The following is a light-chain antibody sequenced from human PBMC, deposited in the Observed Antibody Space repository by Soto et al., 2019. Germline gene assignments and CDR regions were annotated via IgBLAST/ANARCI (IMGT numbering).Light chain of an antibody. CDR1: QAISYY. V-gene: IGKV1-39*01. J-gene: IGKJ5*01. CDR2: GAS. CDR3: QQSFTPPIT. Sequence: DIQMTQSPSSLSASVGDRVTITCRASQAISYYLNWYQHKPGEPPKLLIFGASSLQSGVPSRFSGRGSETDFTLIINRLQPEDSATYYCQQSFTPPITLGQGTRLDIK.